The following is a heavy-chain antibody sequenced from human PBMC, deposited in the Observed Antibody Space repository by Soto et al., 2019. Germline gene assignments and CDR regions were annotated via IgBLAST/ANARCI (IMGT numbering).Heavy chain of an antibody. J-gene: IGHJ4*02. D-gene: IGHD3-22*01. V-gene: IGHV1-69*13. CDR1: GGTFGSYA. CDR2: IIPIFGTA. CDR3: ARAPSNYDSSGYPDY. Sequence: SVKVSCKASGGTFGSYAISWVRQAPGQGLEWMGGIIPIFGTANYAQKFQGRVTITADESTSTAYMELSSLRSEDTAVYYCARAPSNYDSSGYPDYWGKGTLVTVSS.